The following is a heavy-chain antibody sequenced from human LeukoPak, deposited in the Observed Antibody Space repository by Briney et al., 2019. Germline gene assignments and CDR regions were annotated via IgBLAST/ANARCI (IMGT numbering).Heavy chain of an antibody. D-gene: IGHD1-26*01. J-gene: IGHJ6*02. V-gene: IGHV3-15*01. CDR2: IKSKTDGGTT. CDR1: GFTFSNAW. CDR3: TTTPTTEDYYYYYGMDV. Sequence: GGSLRLSCAASGFTFSNAWMGWVRQAPGKGLEWVGRIKSKTDGGTTDYAAPVKGRFTISRDDSKNTLYLQMNSLKTEDTAVYYCTTTPTTEDYYYYYGMDVWGQGTTVTVSS.